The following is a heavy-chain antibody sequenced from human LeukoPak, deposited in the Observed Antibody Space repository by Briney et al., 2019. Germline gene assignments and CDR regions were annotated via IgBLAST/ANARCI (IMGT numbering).Heavy chain of an antibody. Sequence: GGSLRLSCAASGFTFTSYAMSWTRQAPGKGLEWVSAISGGGEDTYYPDSVKGRFTISRDNSKNTLYLQMNSLRAEDTAIYYCAKPRAMTTGVGRYFDLWGRGTLVTVSS. D-gene: IGHD1-1*01. CDR3: AKPRAMTTGVGRYFDL. CDR2: ISGGGEDT. CDR1: GFTFTSYA. J-gene: IGHJ2*01. V-gene: IGHV3-23*01.